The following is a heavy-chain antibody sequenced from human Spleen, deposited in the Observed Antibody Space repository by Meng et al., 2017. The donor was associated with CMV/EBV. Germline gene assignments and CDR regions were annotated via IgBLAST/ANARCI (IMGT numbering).Heavy chain of an antibody. J-gene: IGHJ4*02. CDR2: SIPIFGTA. Sequence: YAISWVRQAPGQGLEWMGGSIPIFGTANYAQKFQGRVTITTDESRSTAYMELSSLRSEDTAVYYCARIGFCSGTTCYTGDYSSRHFDYWGQGTLVTVSS. CDR1: YA. CDR3: ARIGFCSGTTCYTGDYSSRHFDY. V-gene: IGHV1-69*05. D-gene: IGHD2-2*02.